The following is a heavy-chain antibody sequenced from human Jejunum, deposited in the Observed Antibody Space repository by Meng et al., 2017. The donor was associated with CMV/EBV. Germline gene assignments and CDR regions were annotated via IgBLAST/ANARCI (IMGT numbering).Heavy chain of an antibody. D-gene: IGHD3-22*01. V-gene: IGHV4-30-4*08. CDR3: ASYYYDASGHNWFDP. Sequence: GGPISWCDYYWLWLRQAPGKGLEWIGYISYSGSTYYNPPLKTRITISIDTSKPQFSLKMSSVTAADTAVYYCASYYYDASGHNWFDPWGQGTLVTVSS. J-gene: IGHJ5*02. CDR1: GGPISWCDYY. CDR2: ISYSGST.